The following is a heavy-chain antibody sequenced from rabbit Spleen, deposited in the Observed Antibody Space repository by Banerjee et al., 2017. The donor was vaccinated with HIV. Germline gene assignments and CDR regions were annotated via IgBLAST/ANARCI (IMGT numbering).Heavy chain of an antibody. D-gene: IGHD8-1*01. CDR3: ARDGGSSFSSYGMDL. J-gene: IGHJ6*01. CDR2: IDGSSSDFT. V-gene: IGHV1S40*01. Sequence: QSLEESGGDLVKPGASLTLTCTASGFSFSSSDYMFWVRQAPGKGLEWISCIDGSSSDFTYSATWAKGRFTISKTSSTTVTLQMTSLTVADTATYFCARDGGSSFSSYGMDLWGPGTLVTVS. CDR1: GFSFSSSDY.